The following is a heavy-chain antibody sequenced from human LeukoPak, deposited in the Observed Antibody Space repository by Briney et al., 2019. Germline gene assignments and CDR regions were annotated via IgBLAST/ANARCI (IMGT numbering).Heavy chain of an antibody. V-gene: IGHV3-7*01. J-gene: IGHJ3*02. D-gene: IGHD3-22*01. Sequence: GGSLRLSCAASGFPFSRSWMSWVRQAPRKGLEWVANINQDGGEKYYMDSVKGRFTISRDNAKNSLYLQMSSLRAEDTAAYYCARDYGSSGLQGAFDIWGQGTMVTVSS. CDR1: GFPFSRSW. CDR2: INQDGGEK. CDR3: ARDYGSSGLQGAFDI.